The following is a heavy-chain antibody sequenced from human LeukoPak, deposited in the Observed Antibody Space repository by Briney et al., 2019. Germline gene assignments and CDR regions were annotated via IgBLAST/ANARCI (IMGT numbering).Heavy chain of an antibody. V-gene: IGHV3-30*18. D-gene: IGHD4-23*01. CDR2: ISSDGSYK. Sequence: PGGSLRLSCVGSGFTFSSFGLYWVRQAPGKGLEWVAVISSDGSYKFYADSVKGRITISRDNSKNTLYLEMNSLRGEDTAVYYCAKDPVGRRWFLDQWGQGTLVTVSS. CDR1: GFTFSSFG. CDR3: AKDPVGRRWFLDQ. J-gene: IGHJ4*02.